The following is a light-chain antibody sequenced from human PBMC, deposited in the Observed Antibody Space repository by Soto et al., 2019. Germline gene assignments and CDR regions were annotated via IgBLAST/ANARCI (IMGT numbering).Light chain of an antibody. J-gene: IGLJ3*02. CDR3: SSYTTTTRL. Sequence: QSELTQPASVSGSPGQSITISCTGTSSDIGSNNYVSWYQQHPGKAPKLMIYEVSNRPSGVSNHFSGSKSGNTASLTISGLQAEDEDVYYCSSYTTTTRLFGGGTKLTVL. CDR2: EVS. V-gene: IGLV2-14*01. CDR1: SSDIGSNNY.